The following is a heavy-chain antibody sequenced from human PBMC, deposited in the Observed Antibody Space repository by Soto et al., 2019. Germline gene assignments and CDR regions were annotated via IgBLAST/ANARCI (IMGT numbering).Heavy chain of an antibody. J-gene: IGHJ5*02. Sequence: QVQLQESGPGLVKPLQTLSLTCTVSGGSLFSGGYYWSWIRQHPGKGLEWIGYIYYSGSTYYNPSLKSRVTISLHTSKNQFSLNLSSVTAADTAVYYCARGGFGVVVPNWFDPWGQGTLVTVSS. D-gene: IGHD3-3*01. CDR2: IYYSGST. CDR1: GGSLFSGGYY. CDR3: ARGGFGVVVPNWFDP. V-gene: IGHV4-31*03.